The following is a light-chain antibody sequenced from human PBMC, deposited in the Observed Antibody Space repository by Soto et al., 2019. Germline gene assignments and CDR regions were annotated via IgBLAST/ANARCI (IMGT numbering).Light chain of an antibody. CDR1: ESISNW. J-gene: IGKJ1*01. CDR3: QQYDTYLT. CDR2: KAS. Sequence: DIQMTQSPSTLSASVGDRVIITCRASESISNWLAWYQQKPGKAPNLLIYKASSLKSGVPLRFSGSGSGTEFTLTINSLQPDDFATYYCQQYDTYLTFGQGTKVEFK. V-gene: IGKV1-5*03.